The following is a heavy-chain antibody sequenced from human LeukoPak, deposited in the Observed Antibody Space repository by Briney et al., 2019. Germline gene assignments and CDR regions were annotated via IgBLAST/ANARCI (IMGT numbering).Heavy chain of an antibody. Sequence: SVKVSCKASGGTFSSYAISWVRQAPGQGLEWMGRIIPIFGTANYAQKFQGRVTITTDESTSTAYMELSSLRSEDTAVYYCARGRRVGARFDHYYYMDVWGKGTTVTVSS. CDR2: IIPIFGTA. J-gene: IGHJ6*03. CDR1: GGTFSSYA. V-gene: IGHV1-69*05. D-gene: IGHD1-26*01. CDR3: ARGRRVGARFDHYYYMDV.